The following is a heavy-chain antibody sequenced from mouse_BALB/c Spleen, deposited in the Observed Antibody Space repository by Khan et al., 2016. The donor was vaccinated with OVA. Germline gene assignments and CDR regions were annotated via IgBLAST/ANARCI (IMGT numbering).Heavy chain of an antibody. CDR2: IDPYDSET. Sequence: VQLQQPGTELVRPGTSVKLSCKASGYTFTSYWMNWIKQRPEQGLEWIGRIDPYDSETHYNQKFKDKATLTVDKYFNTAYMQLTSLTSEDSAFYYCARNPFAYWGQGTLVTVSA. CDR3: ARNPFAY. J-gene: IGHJ3*01. V-gene: IGHV1-52*01. CDR1: GYTFTSYW.